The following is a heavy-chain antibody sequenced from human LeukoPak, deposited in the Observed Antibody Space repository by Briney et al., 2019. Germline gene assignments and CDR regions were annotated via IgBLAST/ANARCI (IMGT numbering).Heavy chain of an antibody. CDR1: GYTFTGYY. V-gene: IGHV1-2*06. CDR2: INPNSGGT. Sequence: ASVKVSCKASGYTFTGYYMHWVRQAPGQGLEWMGRINPNSGGTNYAQKFQGRVTMTRDTSISTAYMELSSLRSDDTAVYYCARAGSFHYYDSSGYGNWGQGTLVTVSS. J-gene: IGHJ4*02. D-gene: IGHD3-22*01. CDR3: ARAGSFHYYDSSGYGN.